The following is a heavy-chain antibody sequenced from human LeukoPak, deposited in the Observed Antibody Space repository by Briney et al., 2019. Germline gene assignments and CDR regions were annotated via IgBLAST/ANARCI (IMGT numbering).Heavy chain of an antibody. CDR1: GFTLSGSG. J-gene: IGHJ4*02. V-gene: IGHV3-73*01. D-gene: IGHD4-11*01. Sequence: GGSLRLSCAASGFTLSGSGIHWIRQASGKGLGWVSRIRSKGKNYATAYAASVLGRFTISRDNSKNTLYLQMNSLRAEDTAVYYCATIDYWGQGTLVTVSS. CDR2: IRSKGKNYAT. CDR3: ATIDY.